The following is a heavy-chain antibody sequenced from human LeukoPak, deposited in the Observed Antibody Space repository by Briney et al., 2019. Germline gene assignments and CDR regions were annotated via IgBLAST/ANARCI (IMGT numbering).Heavy chain of an antibody. CDR2: IKPDGSNK. CDR1: GFTFSSYG. CDR3: ARSRAFDY. V-gene: IGHV3-30*02. Sequence: PGGPLRLSCAASGFTFSSYGMHWVRQAPGKGLEWVALIKPDGSNKYYADSVKGRFTISRDNSKTTLHLQMNSLRAEDTAVYYCARSRAFDYWGQGTLVTVSS. D-gene: IGHD2/OR15-2a*01. J-gene: IGHJ4*02.